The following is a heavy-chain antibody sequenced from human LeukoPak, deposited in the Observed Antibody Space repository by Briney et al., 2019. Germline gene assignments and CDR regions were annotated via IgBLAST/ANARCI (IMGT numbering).Heavy chain of an antibody. J-gene: IGHJ6*03. Sequence: GGSLRLSCAASGFIFSRYGMSWVRQAPGKGLEWVSAISGSGGTTYYADSVKGRFTISRDNAKNSLYLQMNSLRAEDTAVYYCAREVTMVRGVIARRGYYMDVWGKGTTVTVSS. V-gene: IGHV3-23*01. CDR3: AREVTMVRGVIARRGYYMDV. D-gene: IGHD3-10*01. CDR2: ISGSGGTT. CDR1: GFIFSRYG.